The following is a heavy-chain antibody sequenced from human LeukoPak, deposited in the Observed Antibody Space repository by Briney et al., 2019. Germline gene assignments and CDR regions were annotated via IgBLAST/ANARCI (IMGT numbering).Heavy chain of an antibody. CDR2: INHSGST. V-gene: IGHV4-34*01. J-gene: IGHJ5*02. Sequence: SETLSLTCAVYGGSFSGYYWSWIRQPPGKGLEWIGEINHSGSTNYNPSLKSRVTISVDRSKNQFSLKLSSVTAADTAVYYCARGRYCSGGSCYSSNWFDPWGQGTLVTVSS. CDR3: ARGRYCSGGSCYSSNWFDP. CDR1: GGSFSGYY. D-gene: IGHD2-15*01.